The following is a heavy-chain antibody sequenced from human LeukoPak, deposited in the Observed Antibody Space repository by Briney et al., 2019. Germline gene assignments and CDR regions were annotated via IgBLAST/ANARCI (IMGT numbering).Heavy chain of an antibody. D-gene: IGHD2-15*01. CDR1: GFTFSSYE. CDR2: ISSSGSTI. Sequence: GGSLRLSCAASGFTFSSYEMNWVRQAPGKGLEWVSYISSSGSTIYYADSVKGRFTISRDNAKNSLYLQMNSLRAEDTAVYYCAAGSPYCSGGSCYPYYYYGMDVWGQGTTVTLSS. V-gene: IGHV3-48*03. J-gene: IGHJ6*02. CDR3: AAGSPYCSGGSCYPYYYYGMDV.